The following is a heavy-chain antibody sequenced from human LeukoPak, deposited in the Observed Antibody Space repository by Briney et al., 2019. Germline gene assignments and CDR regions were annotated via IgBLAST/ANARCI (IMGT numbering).Heavy chain of an antibody. J-gene: IGHJ6*02. V-gene: IGHV6-1*01. CDR2: TYYRSKWYS. D-gene: IGHD3-10*01. CDR1: GDIVSSNSAA. Sequence: SQTLSLTCGISGDIVSSNSAAWNWIRQSPSRGLEWLGRTYYRSKWYSDYAVSVKSRVTINPDTSKNQFSLQLSSVTPEDTAVYYCARDRGRTYYYYGMDVWGQGTTVTVSS. CDR3: ARDRGRTYYYYGMDV.